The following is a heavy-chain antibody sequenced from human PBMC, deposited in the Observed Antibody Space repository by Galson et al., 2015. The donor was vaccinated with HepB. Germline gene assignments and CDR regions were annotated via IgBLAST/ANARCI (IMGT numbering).Heavy chain of an antibody. J-gene: IGHJ5*02. CDR2: INAGNGNT. V-gene: IGHV1-3*01. CDR1: GYTFTSYA. D-gene: IGHD1-1*01. CDR3: ARDTGQLERRYWFDP. Sequence: SVKVSCKASGYTFTSYAMHWVRQAPGQRLEWMGWINAGNGNTKYSQKFQGRVTITRDTSASTAYMELSSLRSEDTAVYYCARDTGQLERRYWFDPWGQGTLVTVSS.